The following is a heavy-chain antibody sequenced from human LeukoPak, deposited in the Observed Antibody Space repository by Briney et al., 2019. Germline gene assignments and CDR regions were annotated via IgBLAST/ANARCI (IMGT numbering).Heavy chain of an antibody. CDR3: ARDLWLAQHTYYYYYMDV. V-gene: IGHV3-21*01. J-gene: IGHJ6*03. D-gene: IGHD6-19*01. CDR1: GFTFSSYS. Sequence: PGGSLRLSCAASGFTFSSYSMNWVRQAPGKGLEWVPSISSSSSYIYYADSVKGRFTISRDNAKNSLYLQMNSLRAEDTAVYYCARDLWLAQHTYYYYYMDVWGKGTTVTVSS. CDR2: ISSSSSYI.